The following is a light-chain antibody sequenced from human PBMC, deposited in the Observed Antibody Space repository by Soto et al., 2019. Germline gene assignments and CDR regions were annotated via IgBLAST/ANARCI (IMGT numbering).Light chain of an antibody. V-gene: IGLV2-8*01. CDR1: SSDVGAYNY. CDR3: TSYAGRNILV. Sequence: QSALTQPPSASGSPGQSVTISCTGTSSDVGAYNYVSWYQQYPGKAPKLMIYEVSKRPSGVPDRFSGSKSGKTASLTVSGLQPEDEADEHCTSYAGRNILVFGGGTQLTVL. CDR2: EVS. J-gene: IGLJ3*02.